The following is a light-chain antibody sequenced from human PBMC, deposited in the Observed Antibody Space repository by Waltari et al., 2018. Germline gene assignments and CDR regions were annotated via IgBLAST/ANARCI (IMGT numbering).Light chain of an antibody. CDR1: GSNIGAGHD. J-gene: IGLJ3*02. V-gene: IGLV1-40*01. Sequence: QSVLTQPPSVSGAPGQTVTISCTGSGSNIGAGHDVHWYQQVPRAAPQLLLYGSTSRPLGVPDRFFGATSGTSASLAITGLQAEDEAVYYCQSYDTSLTVVFGGGTKLTVL. CDR3: QSYDTSLTVV. CDR2: GST.